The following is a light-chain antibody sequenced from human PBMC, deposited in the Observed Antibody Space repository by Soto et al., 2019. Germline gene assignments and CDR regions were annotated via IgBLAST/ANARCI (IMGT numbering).Light chain of an antibody. V-gene: IGKV3-20*01. CDR2: GAS. J-gene: IGKJ4*01. Sequence: EIVLTQSPGALSLSPGERATLSCRASQTVTDNYLAWYQQKPGQAPRLLIYGASTRATGIPDRFSGSGSGTDFTLTISRLEPEDFAVYYCQQYGSSPLYSFGGGTKVEIK. CDR1: QTVTDNY. CDR3: QQYGSSPLYS.